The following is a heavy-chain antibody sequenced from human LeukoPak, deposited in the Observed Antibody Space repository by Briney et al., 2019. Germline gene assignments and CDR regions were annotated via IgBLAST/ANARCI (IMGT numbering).Heavy chain of an antibody. V-gene: IGHV6-1*01. D-gene: IGHD3-22*01. CDR1: GDSVSSNSAA. Sequence: SQTLSLTCAISGDSVSSNSAAWNWVRQSPSRGLEWLGRTYYRSKWYNDYAVSVKSRITINPDTSKNQFSLQLNSVTPEDTAVYYCASFADSSGYNAFDIWGQGTMVTVSS. CDR3: ASFADSSGYNAFDI. CDR2: TYYRSKWYN. J-gene: IGHJ3*02.